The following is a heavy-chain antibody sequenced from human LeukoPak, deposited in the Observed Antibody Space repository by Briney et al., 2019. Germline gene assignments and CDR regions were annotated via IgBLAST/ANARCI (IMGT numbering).Heavy chain of an antibody. J-gene: IGHJ4*02. Sequence: ASVKVSCKASGYTFTGYYMHWVRQAPGQGLEWMGWINPNSGGTNYAQKFQGRVTMTRDTSISTAYMELSRLRSDDTAVYYCATRIVGATWFDYWGQGILVTVSS. CDR3: ATRIVGATWFDY. CDR2: INPNSGGT. CDR1: GYTFTGYY. D-gene: IGHD1-26*01. V-gene: IGHV1-2*02.